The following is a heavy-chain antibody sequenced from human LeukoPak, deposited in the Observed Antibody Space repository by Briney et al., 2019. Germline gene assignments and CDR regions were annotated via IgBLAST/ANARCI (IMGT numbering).Heavy chain of an antibody. V-gene: IGHV3-23*01. Sequence: GGPLRLSCAASGFTFSSYAMSWVRQAPGKGREWVSAISGSGGSTYYADSVKGRFTISRDNSKNTLYLQMNSLRAEDTAVYYCAKGLYYYDSRAFDIWGQGTMVTVSS. J-gene: IGHJ3*02. D-gene: IGHD3-22*01. CDR1: GFTFSSYA. CDR3: AKGLYYYDSRAFDI. CDR2: ISGSGGST.